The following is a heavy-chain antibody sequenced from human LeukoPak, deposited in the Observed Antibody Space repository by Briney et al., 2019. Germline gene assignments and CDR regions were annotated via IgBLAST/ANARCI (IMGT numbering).Heavy chain of an antibody. J-gene: IGHJ6*03. CDR1: GFTFSDDY. CDR2: ISSSGSTI. D-gene: IGHD3-10*01. Sequence: GGSLRLSCAASGFTFSDDYMSWIRQAPGKGLEWVSYISSSGSTIYYADSVKGRFTISRDNAKNSLYLQMDSLGAEDTAVYYCARAVARFGEYYYYMDVWGKGTTVTVSS. V-gene: IGHV3-11*04. CDR3: ARAVARFGEYYYYMDV.